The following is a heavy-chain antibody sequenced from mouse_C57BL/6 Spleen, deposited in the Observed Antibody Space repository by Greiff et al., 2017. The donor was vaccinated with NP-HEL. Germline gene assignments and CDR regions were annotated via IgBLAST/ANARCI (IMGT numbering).Heavy chain of an antibody. CDR1: GYTFTGYW. J-gene: IGHJ2*01. Sequence: VQLQQPGAELVKPGASVKLSCKASGYTFTGYWMHWVKQRPGRGLEWIGRIDPNSGGPKYNEKFKSKATLTVDKPSSTAYMQLSSLTSEDSAVYYCVSYGSSPYYFDYWGQGTTLTVSS. V-gene: IGHV1-72*01. CDR3: VSYGSSPYYFDY. CDR2: IDPNSGGP. D-gene: IGHD1-1*01.